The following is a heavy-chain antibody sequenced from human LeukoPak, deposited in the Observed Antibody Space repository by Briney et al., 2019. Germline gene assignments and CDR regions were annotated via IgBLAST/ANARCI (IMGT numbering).Heavy chain of an antibody. V-gene: IGHV1-46*01. J-gene: IGHJ4*02. CDR2: INPSGGST. CDR1: GGTFSSYA. D-gene: IGHD3-22*01. CDR3: ARDGYYYDSSGYHHGGDYFDY. Sequence: SSVKVSCKASGGTFSSYAISWVRQAPGQGLEWMGIINPSGGSTSYAQKFQGRVTRTRDTSTSTVYMELSSLRSEDTAVYYCARDGYYYDSSGYHHGGDYFDYWGQGTLVTVSS.